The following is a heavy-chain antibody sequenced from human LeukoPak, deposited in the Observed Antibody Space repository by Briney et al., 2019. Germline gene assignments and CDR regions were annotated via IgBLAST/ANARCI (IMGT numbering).Heavy chain of an antibody. V-gene: IGHV4-31*03. D-gene: IGHD2-15*01. Sequence: SETLSLTCTVSGGSISSGGYSWSWIRQHPGKGLEWIGYIYYSGSTYYNPSLKSRVTISVDTSKNQFSLKLSSVTAADTAVYYCARDPRYCSGGSCYSEGNGMDVWGQGTTVTVSS. CDR2: IYYSGST. J-gene: IGHJ6*02. CDR3: ARDPRYCSGGSCYSEGNGMDV. CDR1: GGSISSGGYS.